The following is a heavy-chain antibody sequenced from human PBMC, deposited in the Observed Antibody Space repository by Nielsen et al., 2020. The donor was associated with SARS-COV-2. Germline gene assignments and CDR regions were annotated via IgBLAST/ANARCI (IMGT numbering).Heavy chain of an antibody. Sequence: SETLSLTCAVYGGFFRGYYWSWIRQPPGKGLEWIGEINHSGSTNYNPSLKSRVTISVDTSKNQFSLKLSSVTAADTAVYYCVRGNGYSYGYAFDYWGQGTLVTVSS. CDR3: VRGNGYSYGYAFDY. J-gene: IGHJ4*02. D-gene: IGHD5-18*01. CDR1: GGFFRGYY. CDR2: INHSGST. V-gene: IGHV4-34*01.